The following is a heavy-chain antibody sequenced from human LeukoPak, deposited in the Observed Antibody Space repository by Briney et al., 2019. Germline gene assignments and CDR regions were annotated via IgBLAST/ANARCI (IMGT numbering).Heavy chain of an antibody. V-gene: IGHV4-39*01. CDR2: IYSNGHI. Sequence: SETLSLTCPVSSDSLTSSSYLWVWVRQPPGKGLEWIGDIYSNGHISYNPSLKSRAAISVDTSKNQFSLNLSSVTAADTAVYYCARRHYGSGNIDSWGQGTLVTVSS. CDR3: ARRHYGSGNIDS. CDR1: SDSLTSSSYL. J-gene: IGHJ4*02. D-gene: IGHD3-10*01.